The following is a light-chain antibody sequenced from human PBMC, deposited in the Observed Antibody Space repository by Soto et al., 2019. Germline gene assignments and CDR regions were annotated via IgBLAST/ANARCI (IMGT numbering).Light chain of an antibody. CDR1: QRVSSN. V-gene: IGKV3-15*01. Sequence: EIVMTQSPATLSVSPGERATLSCRASQRVSSNLAWYQQKPGQAPRLLIYGASTRATDIPARFSGSGSGTEFTLTISSLQSEDFAIYYCQQFHNWPYTFGQGTKLETK. CDR3: QQFHNWPYT. J-gene: IGKJ2*01. CDR2: GAS.